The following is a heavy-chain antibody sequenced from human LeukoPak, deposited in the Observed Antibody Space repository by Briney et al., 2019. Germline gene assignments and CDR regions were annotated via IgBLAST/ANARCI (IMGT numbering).Heavy chain of an antibody. Sequence: PSETLSPTCAVYGGSFSGYYWSWIRQPPGKGLEWIGEINHSGSTNYNPSLKSRVTISVDTSKNQFSLKLSSVTAADTAVYYCARSAVTTDGSDYWGQGTLVTVSS. CDR2: INHSGST. V-gene: IGHV4-34*01. D-gene: IGHD4-17*01. CDR3: ARSAVTTDGSDY. J-gene: IGHJ4*02. CDR1: GGSFSGYY.